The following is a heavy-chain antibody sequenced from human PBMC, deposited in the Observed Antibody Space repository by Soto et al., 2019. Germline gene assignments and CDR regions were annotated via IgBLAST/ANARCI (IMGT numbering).Heavy chain of an antibody. D-gene: IGHD6-19*01. J-gene: IGHJ6*02. CDR2: VAYDGTNE. V-gene: IGHV3-30*19. CDR1: GFTFSSYG. Sequence: QVQLVESGGGVVQPGRPLRLSCAASGFTFSSYGMHWVRQTPGKGLEWVAVVAYDGTNEYYTDSVKGRFTISRDNSKDTLYLKMNSLRAEETAVYFCARDMSMAVPGRGEYYYYGGMDVWGQGTTISVSS. CDR3: ARDMSMAVPGRGEYYYYGGMDV.